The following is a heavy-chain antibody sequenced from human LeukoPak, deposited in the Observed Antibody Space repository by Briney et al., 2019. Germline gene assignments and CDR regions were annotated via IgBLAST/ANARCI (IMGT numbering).Heavy chain of an antibody. CDR3: AKRGDYVDY. V-gene: IGHV3-30*18. Sequence: GGSLRLSCAAPGFTFSSYGMHWVRQAPGKGLEWVAVISYDGSNKYYADSVKGRFTISRDNSKNTLYLQMNSLRAEDTAVYYCAKRGDYVDYWGQGTLVTVSS. D-gene: IGHD4-17*01. CDR1: GFTFSSYG. CDR2: ISYDGSNK. J-gene: IGHJ4*02.